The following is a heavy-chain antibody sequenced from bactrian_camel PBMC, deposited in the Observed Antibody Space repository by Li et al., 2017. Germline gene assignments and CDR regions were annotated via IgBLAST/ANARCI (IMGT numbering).Heavy chain of an antibody. J-gene: IGHJ4*01. D-gene: IGHD3*01. CDR1: GLSVSDFS. Sequence: HVQLVESGGGSVQTGGSLRLSCAPSGLSVSDFSMAWFRQSPGKEPEAVAAIRRDDLTAYTDSVKGRFTISRDNTKNILYLQMYSLEPEDTAMYYCAAAFTCPYGLRTLRPVYWGQGTQVTVS. CDR3: AAAFTCPYGLRTLRPVY. CDR2: IRRDDLT. V-gene: IGHV3S55*01.